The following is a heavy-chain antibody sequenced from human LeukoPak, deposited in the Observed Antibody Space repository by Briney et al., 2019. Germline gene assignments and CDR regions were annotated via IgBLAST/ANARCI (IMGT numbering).Heavy chain of an antibody. Sequence: PGGSLRLSCAASGFTFSSYWMHWVRQAPGKGLVWVSRINTDGSSTSYADSVKGRFTISRDNAKNTLYLQTNSLRAEGTAVYYCARDRDYYDSSGYYAYWGQGTLVTVSS. CDR2: INTDGSST. D-gene: IGHD3-22*01. V-gene: IGHV3-74*01. CDR3: ARDRDYYDSSGYYAY. J-gene: IGHJ4*02. CDR1: GFTFSSYW.